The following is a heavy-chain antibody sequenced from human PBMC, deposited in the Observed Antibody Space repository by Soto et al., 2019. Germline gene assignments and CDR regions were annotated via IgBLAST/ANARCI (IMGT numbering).Heavy chain of an antibody. J-gene: IGHJ4*02. D-gene: IGHD3-22*01. CDR3: ARENESSGLALDY. V-gene: IGHV3-23*01. Sequence: EVQLLESGGGLVQPGGSLRLSCAASGFTFSNYAMSWVRQAPGKGLEWVSAISGSGISTFYADSVKGRFTISRDNSKNTLYLLMTSLRAEDTAVYYCARENESSGLALDYWGQGTQVTVSS. CDR1: GFTFSNYA. CDR2: ISGSGIST.